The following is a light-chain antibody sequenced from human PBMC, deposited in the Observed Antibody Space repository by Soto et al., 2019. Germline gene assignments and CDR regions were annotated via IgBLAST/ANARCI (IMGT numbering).Light chain of an antibody. V-gene: IGKV3-15*01. Sequence: EIVLTQSPGTLSLSPGERATLSCRASQSVSSNYLAFYQQKPVQAPRLLIYCASTRGAGSPARFSGSGSGTEFTLTISSLQSEDFAVYYCQQYNNRPLYTFGQGTKVDIK. CDR1: QSVSSN. J-gene: IGKJ2*01. CDR2: CAS. CDR3: QQYNNRPLYT.